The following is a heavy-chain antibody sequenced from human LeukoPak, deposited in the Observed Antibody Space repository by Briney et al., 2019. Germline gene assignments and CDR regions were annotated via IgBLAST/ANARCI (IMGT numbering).Heavy chain of an antibody. CDR2: INPNSGGT. CDR1: GYTFTGYY. Sequence: PGASVKVSCKASGYTFTGYYMHWVRQAPGQGREWMGWINPNSGGTNYAQKFQGRVTMTRDTSISTAYMELSRLRSDATAVYYCASCSSGWSGWFDTWGQGTLVTVSS. V-gene: IGHV1-2*02. J-gene: IGHJ5*02. CDR3: ASCSSGWSGWFDT. D-gene: IGHD6-19*01.